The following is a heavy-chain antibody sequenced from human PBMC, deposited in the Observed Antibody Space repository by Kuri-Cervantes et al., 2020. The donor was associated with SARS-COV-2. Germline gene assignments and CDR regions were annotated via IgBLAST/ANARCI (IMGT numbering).Heavy chain of an antibody. V-gene: IGHV3-48*03. CDR1: GFTFSSHE. CDR2: ISYDGSKV. J-gene: IGHJ5*02. D-gene: IGHD3-16*01. CDR3: ARGLGENWFDP. Sequence: GGSLRLSCAASGFTFSSHEMNWVRQAPGKGLEWLSYISYDGSKVLYADSVKGRFTISRDNAKNTLYLQMSSLRAEDTAVYYCARGLGENWFDPWGQGTLVTVSS.